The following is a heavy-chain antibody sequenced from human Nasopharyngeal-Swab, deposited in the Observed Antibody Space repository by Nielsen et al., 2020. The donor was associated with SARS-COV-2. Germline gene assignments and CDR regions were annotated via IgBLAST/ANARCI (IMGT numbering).Heavy chain of an antibody. D-gene: IGHD5-12*01. CDR1: GYTFTGYY. CDR3: ARERRIVATILSDYYYGMDV. Sequence: ASVKVSCTASGYTFTGYYMHWVRQAPGQGLEWMGWINPNSGGTNYAQKFQGWVTMTRDTSISTAYMELSRLRSDDTAVYYCARERRIVATILSDYYYGMDVWGQGTTVTVSS. V-gene: IGHV1-2*04. J-gene: IGHJ6*02. CDR2: INPNSGGT.